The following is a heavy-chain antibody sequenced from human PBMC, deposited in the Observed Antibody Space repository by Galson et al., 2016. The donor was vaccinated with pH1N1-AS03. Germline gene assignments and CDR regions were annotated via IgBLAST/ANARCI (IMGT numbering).Heavy chain of an antibody. CDR1: GFTFSRYS. CDR3: ARRDAFLPFDY. CDR2: LSSDGGDA. J-gene: IGHJ4*02. Sequence: SLRLSCAASGFTFSRYSMGWVRQAPGKGLEWVSSLSSDGGDAYYADSVKGRFTISRDNSRDTLYVQMNSLRADDTALYHCARRDAFLPFDYWGQGTLVTVSS. V-gene: IGHV3-23*01.